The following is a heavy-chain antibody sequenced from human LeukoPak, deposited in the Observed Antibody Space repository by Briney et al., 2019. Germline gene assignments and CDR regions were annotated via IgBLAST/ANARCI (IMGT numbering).Heavy chain of an antibody. J-gene: IGHJ6*02. CDR1: GFTFGDYA. Sequence: GRSLRLSCTASGFTFGDYAMSWVRQAPGKGLEWVGFIRSKAYGGTTEYAASVKGRFTISRDDSKSIAYLQMNSLKTEDTAVYYCTRDRGDGYNSYYYYGMDVWGQGTLVTVSS. CDR3: TRDRGDGYNSYYYYGMDV. V-gene: IGHV3-49*04. D-gene: IGHD5-24*01. CDR2: IRSKAYGGTT.